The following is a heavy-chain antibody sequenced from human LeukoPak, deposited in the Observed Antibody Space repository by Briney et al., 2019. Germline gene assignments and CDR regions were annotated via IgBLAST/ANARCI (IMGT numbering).Heavy chain of an antibody. CDR2: ISTSGSAI. J-gene: IGHJ4*02. Sequence: GGSLRLSCAASGFTFNSYEMNWVRQAPGKGLEWVSYISTSGSAIYYADSVMGRFTISRDNAKNALYLQMNSLRAEDTAVYYCARGSNYYGSGVDYWGQGTLVTISS. V-gene: IGHV3-48*03. CDR1: GFTFNSYE. D-gene: IGHD3-10*01. CDR3: ARGSNYYGSGVDY.